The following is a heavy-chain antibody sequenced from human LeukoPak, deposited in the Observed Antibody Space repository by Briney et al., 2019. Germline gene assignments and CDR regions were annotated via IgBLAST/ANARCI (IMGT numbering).Heavy chain of an antibody. CDR3: ATRDYRGVTNFDP. D-gene: IGHD3-10*01. CDR1: GGSISPYF. Sequence: SETLSLTCTVSGGSISPYFWSWIRQPPGKGLEWIGYISYTGSTNYNPSLKSRVTISVDTSKNQFSLQLTSVTAADTAVYYCATRDYRGVTNFDPWGQGTLVTVSS. J-gene: IGHJ5*02. CDR2: ISYTGST. V-gene: IGHV4-59*01.